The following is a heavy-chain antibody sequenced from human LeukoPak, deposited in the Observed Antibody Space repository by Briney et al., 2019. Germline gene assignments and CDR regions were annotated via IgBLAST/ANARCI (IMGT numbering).Heavy chain of an antibody. Sequence: ASVKVSCKASGYTFTSYYMHWVRQAPGQGLEWMGIINPSGGSTSYAQKFQGRVTMTRDTFTSTVYMELSSLRSEDTAVYYCARVGCSSTSCSYYFDYWGQGTLVTVSS. D-gene: IGHD2-2*01. J-gene: IGHJ4*02. V-gene: IGHV1-46*01. CDR2: INPSGGST. CDR3: ARVGCSSTSCSYYFDY. CDR1: GYTFTSYY.